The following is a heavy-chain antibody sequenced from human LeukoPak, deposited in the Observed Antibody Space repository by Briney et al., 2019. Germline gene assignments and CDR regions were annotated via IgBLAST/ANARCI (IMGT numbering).Heavy chain of an antibody. Sequence: GGPLRLSCAASGFTFSSYWMSWVRQAPGKGLEWVANIKQDGSEKYYVDSVKGRFTISRDNAKNSLYLQMDSLRAEDTAVYYCARRRCTSTSCFEDYWGQGTLVTVSS. D-gene: IGHD2-2*01. CDR1: GFTFSSYW. CDR2: IKQDGSEK. V-gene: IGHV3-7*01. CDR3: ARRRCTSTSCFEDY. J-gene: IGHJ4*02.